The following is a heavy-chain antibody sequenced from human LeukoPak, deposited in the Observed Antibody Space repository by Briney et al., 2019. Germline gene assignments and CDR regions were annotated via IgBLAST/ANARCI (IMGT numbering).Heavy chain of an antibody. CDR3: ARDIRGDFDY. J-gene: IGHJ4*02. CDR1: GGSISSSSYY. Sequence: SEPLSLTCTVSGGSISSSSYYWGWIRQPPGKGLEWIGSIYYSGSTYYNPSLKSRVTISVDTSKNQFSLKLRSVTAADTAVYYCARDIRGDFDYWGQGTVVTVSA. D-gene: IGHD2-2*02. CDR2: IYYSGST. V-gene: IGHV4-39*07.